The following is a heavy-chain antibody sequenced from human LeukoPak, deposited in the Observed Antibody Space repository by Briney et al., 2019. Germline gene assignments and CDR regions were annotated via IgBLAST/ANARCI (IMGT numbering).Heavy chain of an antibody. V-gene: IGHV4-4*07. D-gene: IGHD3-10*01. CDR2: IYTSGST. CDR3: ARQAHGSGSYLYPNY. Sequence: SETLSLTCTVSGGSISSYYWSWIRQPAGKGLEWIGRIYTSGSTNYNPSLKSRVTISVDTSKNQFSLKLSSVTAADTAVYYCARQAHGSGSYLYPNYWGQGTLVTVSS. CDR1: GGSISSYY. J-gene: IGHJ4*02.